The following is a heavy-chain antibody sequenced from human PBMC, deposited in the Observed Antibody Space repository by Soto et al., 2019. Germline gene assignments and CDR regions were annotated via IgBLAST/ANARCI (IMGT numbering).Heavy chain of an antibody. J-gene: IGHJ4*02. D-gene: IGHD6-13*01. CDR3: AQRGGAAVGLYYFDY. CDR1: GFSLSTTGVG. Sequence: PTLVNPTQTLTLTCTFSGFSLSTTGVGVSLIRQPPVKALEWLALIYCHDDKRYSPSLKSRLTITKDTSKNQVVLTMTNMDPVDTATYDGAQRGGAAVGLYYFDYWGQGALVTVSS. V-gene: IGHV2-5*01. CDR2: IYCHDDK.